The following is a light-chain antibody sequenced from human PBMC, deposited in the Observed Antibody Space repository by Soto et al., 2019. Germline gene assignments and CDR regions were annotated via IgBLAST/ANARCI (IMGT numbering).Light chain of an antibody. J-gene: IGKJ5*01. CDR3: QQLNSYLFT. CDR1: QDISSY. V-gene: IGKV1-9*01. Sequence: DIQLTQSPSFLSASVGDRVTITCRASQDISSYLGWYQQKPGEAPKLLIYGASTLQSGVPSRFSGSGSGTEFTLTISSLQPEDFASYYCQQLNSYLFTFGSGTRLEIK. CDR2: GAS.